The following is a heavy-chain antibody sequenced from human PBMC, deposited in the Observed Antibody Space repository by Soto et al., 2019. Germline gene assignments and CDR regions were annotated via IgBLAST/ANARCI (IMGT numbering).Heavy chain of an antibody. CDR1: GFTFSSYG. Sequence: GGSLRLSCAASGFTFSSYGMHWVRQAPGKGLEWVAVISYDGSNKYYADSVKGRFTISRDNSKNTLYLQMNSLRAEDTAVYYCAKDKYYGDSALDYWGQGTLVTVSS. J-gene: IGHJ4*02. D-gene: IGHD4-17*01. CDR3: AKDKYYGDSALDY. V-gene: IGHV3-30*18. CDR2: ISYDGSNK.